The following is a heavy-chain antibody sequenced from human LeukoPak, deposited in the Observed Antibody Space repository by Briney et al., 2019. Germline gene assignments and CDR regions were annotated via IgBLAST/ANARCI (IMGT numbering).Heavy chain of an antibody. CDR2: IYDSGST. Sequence: SETLSLTCSVSGGSISSYYWSWIRQPPGKGREWVGYIYDSGSTNYNPSLESRVTISVDTSKNQFSLKLSSVTAADTAVYYCARHGGFSYHFDYWGQGTLVTVSS. D-gene: IGHD3-16*01. J-gene: IGHJ4*02. V-gene: IGHV4-59*08. CDR1: GGSISSYY. CDR3: ARHGGFSYHFDY.